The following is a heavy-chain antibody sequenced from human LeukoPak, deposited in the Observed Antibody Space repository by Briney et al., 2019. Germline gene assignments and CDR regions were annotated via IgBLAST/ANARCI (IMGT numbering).Heavy chain of an antibody. CDR3: ARIYSSGSRYYFDY. CDR2: INSSDNTL. D-gene: IGHD6-19*01. CDR1: GFTYSSYE. Sequence: PGGSLRLSCAASGFTYSSYEMNWVRQAPGGGLEGLSYINSSDNTLYYADSVKGRFTISRDNAKNSLYLQMNSLRAEDTALYYCARIYSSGSRYYFDYWGQGTLVTVSS. J-gene: IGHJ4*02. V-gene: IGHV3-48*03.